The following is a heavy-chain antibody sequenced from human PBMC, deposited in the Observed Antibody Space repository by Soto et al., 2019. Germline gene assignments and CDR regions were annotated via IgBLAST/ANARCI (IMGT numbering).Heavy chain of an antibody. D-gene: IGHD1-1*01. V-gene: IGHV3-23*01. Sequence: EVQLLESGGGLVQPGGSLRLSCAASGFTFSNYVMNWVRQAPGKGLEWVSVISGSGGSTYYADSVKGRFTISRDNSKNTLYLQMNSLRAEDTAVYYCAKRATGTYFDYWGQGTLVTVSS. CDR1: GFTFSNYV. CDR2: ISGSGGST. J-gene: IGHJ4*02. CDR3: AKRATGTYFDY.